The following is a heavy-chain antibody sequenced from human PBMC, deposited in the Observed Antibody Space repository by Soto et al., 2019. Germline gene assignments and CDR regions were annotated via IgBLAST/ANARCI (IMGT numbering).Heavy chain of an antibody. J-gene: IGHJ4*02. D-gene: IGHD3-22*01. V-gene: IGHV3-23*01. CDR3: AKDYYDSSGYSYFDY. Sequence: XESLSLSCAASGFTFSSYAMSWVRQPPGKGLEWVSAISGSGGGTYYAESVKGRFTISRDNSKNMLYLQMNSVRAEDTAVYYCAKDYYDSSGYSYFDYWGQGTQVTVSS. CDR1: GFTFSSYA. CDR2: ISGSGGGT.